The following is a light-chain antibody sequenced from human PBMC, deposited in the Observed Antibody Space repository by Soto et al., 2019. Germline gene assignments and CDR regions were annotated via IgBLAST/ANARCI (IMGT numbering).Light chain of an antibody. CDR3: QQYGSTPLYS. J-gene: IGKJ2*01. CDR2: GTS. V-gene: IGKV3-20*01. CDR1: QTITSVC. Sequence: DIVLTQSPGTLSLSPGERATLSCRASQTITSVCFAWYNQKPGQPPRLLIYGTSSRATGIPDRFSGSGSGTDFTLTISRVEPEDFGVYYCQQYGSTPLYSFGQGTKLEIK.